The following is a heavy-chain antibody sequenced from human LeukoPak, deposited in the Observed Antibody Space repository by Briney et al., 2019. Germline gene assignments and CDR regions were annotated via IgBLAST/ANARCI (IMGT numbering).Heavy chain of an antibody. CDR2: IKDDGNEE. CDR3: ARDPYFDAFDM. CDR1: GFIFSSYW. J-gene: IGHJ3*02. Sequence: LGGSLRLSCVASGFIFSSYWMSWVRQAPGKGLEWVANIKDDGNEEYYLDSVKGRFTIFRGNAKNSLYLQMNSLRAEDTAMYYCARDPYFDAFDMWGQGTMVTVSS. V-gene: IGHV3-7*01. D-gene: IGHD3-9*01.